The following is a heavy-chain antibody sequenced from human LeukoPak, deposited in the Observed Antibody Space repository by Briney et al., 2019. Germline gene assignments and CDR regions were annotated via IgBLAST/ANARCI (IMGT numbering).Heavy chain of an antibody. V-gene: IGHV3-30*18. CDR1: GFTFSSYG. CDR3: AKPDYGDYLAH. CDR2: ISYDGSNK. Sequence: PGGSLRLSCAASGFTFSSYGMHWVRQAPGKGLEWVAVISYDGSNKYYADSVKGRFTISRDNSKNTLYLQMNSLRAEDTAVYYCAKPDYGDYLAHWGQGTLVTVSS. J-gene: IGHJ4*02. D-gene: IGHD4-17*01.